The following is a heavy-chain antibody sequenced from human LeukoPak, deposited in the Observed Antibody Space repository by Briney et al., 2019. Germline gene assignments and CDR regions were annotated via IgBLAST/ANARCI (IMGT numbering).Heavy chain of an antibody. CDR1: GGSISSSSYY. Sequence: PSETLSLTCTVSGGSISSSSYYWGWIRQPPGKGLEWIGSIYYSGGTYYNPSLKSRVTISVDTSKNQFSLKLSSVTAADTAVYYCARDRWEGAYFQHWGQGTLVTVSS. D-gene: IGHD1-26*01. CDR2: IYYSGGT. V-gene: IGHV4-39*07. J-gene: IGHJ1*01. CDR3: ARDRWEGAYFQH.